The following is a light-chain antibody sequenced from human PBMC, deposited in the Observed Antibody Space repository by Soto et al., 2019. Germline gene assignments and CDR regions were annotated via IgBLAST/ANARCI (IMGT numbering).Light chain of an antibody. CDR1: QSISSW. CDR3: QQYKSYPWT. Sequence: DIQMTPSPSTLSASVGDRVTITCRASQSISSWLAWYQQKPGKAPKLLIYKASSLESGVPSRFSGSGSGTEFTLTISSLQPDDFATYCCQQYKSYPWTFGQGTKVEIK. V-gene: IGKV1-5*03. CDR2: KAS. J-gene: IGKJ1*01.